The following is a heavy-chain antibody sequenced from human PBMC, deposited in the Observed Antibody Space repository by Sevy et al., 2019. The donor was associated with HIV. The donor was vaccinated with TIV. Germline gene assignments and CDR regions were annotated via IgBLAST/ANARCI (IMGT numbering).Heavy chain of an antibody. J-gene: IGHJ4*02. V-gene: IGHV3-23*01. CDR3: AKDRRSILYFFDH. Sequence: GGSLRLSCAVSGFTFSNFAMSWVRQAPGKGLEWVFAISATGGSTYYADSVKGRFTISRDNSKNTLYLQMNNLRAEDTAVYYCAKDRRSILYFFDHWGQGTLVTVSS. CDR2: ISATGGST. CDR1: GFTFSNFA. D-gene: IGHD2-21*01.